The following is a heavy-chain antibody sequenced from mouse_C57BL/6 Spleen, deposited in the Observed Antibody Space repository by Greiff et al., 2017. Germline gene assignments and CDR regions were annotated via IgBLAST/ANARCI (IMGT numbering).Heavy chain of an antibody. V-gene: IGHV5-17*01. CDR1: GFTFSDYG. D-gene: IGHD1-1*01. CDR3: ARRYYGSSHYFDY. CDR2: ISSGSSTI. Sequence: EVKLMESGGGLVKPGGSLKLSCAASGFTFSDYGMHWVRQAPEKGLERVAYISSGSSTIYYADTVKGRFTISRDNAKNTLFLQMTSLRSEDTAMYYCARRYYGSSHYFDYWGQGTTLTVSS. J-gene: IGHJ2*01.